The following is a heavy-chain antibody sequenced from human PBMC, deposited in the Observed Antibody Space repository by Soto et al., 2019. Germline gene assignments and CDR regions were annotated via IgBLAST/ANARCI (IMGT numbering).Heavy chain of an antibody. V-gene: IGHV1-2*02. CDR3: ARDPRSYYNNSPYYPKTLDI. Sequence: ASVKVSCKASGYTFTGYYVHWVRQAPGQGLEWMGWINPNSGGRNYAQKFQGRVTMTRDTSISTAYMELSRLRSDDTAVYYCARDPRSYYNNSPYYPKTLDIWGQGTMVTVSS. D-gene: IGHD3-22*01. CDR2: INPNSGGR. CDR1: GYTFTGYY. J-gene: IGHJ3*02.